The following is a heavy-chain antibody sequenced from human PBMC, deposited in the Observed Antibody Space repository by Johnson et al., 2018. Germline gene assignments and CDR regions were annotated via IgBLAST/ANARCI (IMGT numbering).Heavy chain of an antibody. J-gene: IGHJ3*02. Sequence: QWVRQVPGKGLVWVSRINSDGSSTSYTDSVKGRFTISRDNAKNTLFLQMNSLRAEDTAVYYCARDWVVVAATDAFDIWGQGTMVTVSS. D-gene: IGHD2-15*01. V-gene: IGHV3-74*01. CDR3: ARDWVVVAATDAFDI. CDR2: INSDGSST.